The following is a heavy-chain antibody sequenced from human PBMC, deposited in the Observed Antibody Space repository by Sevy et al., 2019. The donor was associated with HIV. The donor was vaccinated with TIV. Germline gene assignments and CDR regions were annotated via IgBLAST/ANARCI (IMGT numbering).Heavy chain of an antibody. J-gene: IGHJ6*02. D-gene: IGHD6-13*01. CDR3: AREISGRIAAAVAHYYYGMDV. Sequence: GGSLRLSCAASGFTFSSYAMHWVRQAPGKGLEWVAVISYDGSNKYDAASVKGRFNISGDNSKNKLYLQMNSLRAGDTAVDYCAREISGRIAAAVAHYYYGMDVWGQGTTVTVSS. CDR2: ISYDGSNK. CDR1: GFTFSSYA. V-gene: IGHV3-30-3*01.